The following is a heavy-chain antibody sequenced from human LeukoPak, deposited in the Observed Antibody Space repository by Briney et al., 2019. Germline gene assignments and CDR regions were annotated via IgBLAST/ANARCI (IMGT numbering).Heavy chain of an antibody. V-gene: IGHV3-74*01. J-gene: IGHJ4*02. Sequence: PGGSLRLSCAAPGFTFSSYWMHWVRQAPGKGLVWVSRINRDGSITSYADSVKGRFTISRDNAKNTLYLQMNSLRAEDTAVYYCASSGREYTIYNWGQGTLVTVSS. D-gene: IGHD6-6*01. CDR3: ASSGREYTIYN. CDR2: INRDGSIT. CDR1: GFTFSSYW.